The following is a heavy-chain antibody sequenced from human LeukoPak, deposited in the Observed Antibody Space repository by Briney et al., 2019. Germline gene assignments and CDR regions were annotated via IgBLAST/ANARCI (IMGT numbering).Heavy chain of an antibody. CDR1: GGSISSSSYY. V-gene: IGHV4-39*07. CDR2: IYYSGST. CDR3: ARATYYYDSSGYPLRYFDY. Sequence: PSETLSLTCTVSGGSISSSSYYWGWIRQPPGKGLEWIGSIYYSGSTYYNPSLKSRVTISVDTSKNHFSLKLSSVTAADTAVYYCARATYYYDSSGYPLRYFDYWGQGTLVTVSS. J-gene: IGHJ4*02. D-gene: IGHD3-22*01.